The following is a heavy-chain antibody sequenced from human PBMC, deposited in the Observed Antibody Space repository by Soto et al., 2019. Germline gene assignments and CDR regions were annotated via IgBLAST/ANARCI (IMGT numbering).Heavy chain of an antibody. J-gene: IGHJ3*02. CDR2: INPYNANT. V-gene: IGHV1-18*04. Sequence: EASVKVSCKISGYTFTNHGINWVRQAPGQGLEWMGWINPYNANTNYAQKLQGRVTMTTDTSTSTAYMDLRSLTSDDTAVYYCARDRVAGIWGDAFDIWGQGTMVTVSS. CDR3: ARDRVAGIWGDAFDI. CDR1: GYTFTNHG. D-gene: IGHD3-16*01.